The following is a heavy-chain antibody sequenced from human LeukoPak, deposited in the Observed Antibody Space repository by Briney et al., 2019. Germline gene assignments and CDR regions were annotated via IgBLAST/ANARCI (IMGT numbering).Heavy chain of an antibody. CDR2: IYYSGST. J-gene: IGHJ4*02. Sequence: SETLSLTCAVYGGSFSGYYWSWIRQHPGKGLEWIGYIYYSGSTYYNPSLKSRVTISVDTSKNQFSLKLSSVTAADTAVYYCARAADYYDSSGYYYVSLAHQKYYFDYWGQGTLVTVSS. V-gene: IGHV4-31*11. D-gene: IGHD3-22*01. CDR3: ARAADYYDSSGYYYVSLAHQKYYFDY. CDR1: GGSFSGYY.